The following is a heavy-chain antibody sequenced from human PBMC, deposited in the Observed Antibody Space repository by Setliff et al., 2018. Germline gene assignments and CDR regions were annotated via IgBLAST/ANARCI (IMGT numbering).Heavy chain of an antibody. CDR2: INPSGSST. V-gene: IGHV1-46*01. CDR3: ARDEGSGWYVGY. CDR1: GYTFTSYY. J-gene: IGHJ4*02. D-gene: IGHD6-19*01. Sequence: ASVKVSCKASGYTFTSYYMHWVRQAPGQGLEWMGIINPSGSSTSHAQKFQGRVTMTRDTSTSTVYMELSSLRSEDTAVYYCARDEGSGWYVGYWGQGTLVTVSS.